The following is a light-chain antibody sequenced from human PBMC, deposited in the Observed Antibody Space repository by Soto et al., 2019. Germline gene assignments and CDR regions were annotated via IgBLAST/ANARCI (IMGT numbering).Light chain of an antibody. CDR3: QTWGTGSAIFV. CDR2: VNSGGSH. Sequence: QPVLTQSPSASASLGASVKLTCTLSSGHSNYAIAWHQQQPDKGPRYLLKVNSGGSHIKGDGIPDRFSGSSSGAERYLFISSLQSEDEADYYCQTWGTGSAIFVFGGGTQLTVL. CDR1: SGHSNYA. J-gene: IGLJ7*01. V-gene: IGLV4-69*01.